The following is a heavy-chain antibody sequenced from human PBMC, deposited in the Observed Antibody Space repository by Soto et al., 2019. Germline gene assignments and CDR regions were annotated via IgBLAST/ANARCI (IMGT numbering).Heavy chain of an antibody. V-gene: IGHV1-24*01. CDR2: FDPEDGDST. CDR3: AGGLLRGPLDY. D-gene: IGHD3-16*01. Sequence: ASVKVSCKVSGYTLTELSMHWVRQAPGKGLEWMGGFDPEDGDSTFYADSVQGRFTIFRDDSKNTLYLQMNNLRAEDTAIYYCAGGLLRGPLDYCGPGTLVTVSS. CDR1: GYTLTELS. J-gene: IGHJ4*02.